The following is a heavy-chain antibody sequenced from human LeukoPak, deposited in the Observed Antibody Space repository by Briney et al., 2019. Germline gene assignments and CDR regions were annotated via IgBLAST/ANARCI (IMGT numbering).Heavy chain of an antibody. V-gene: IGHV4-59*08. CDR2: IYYSGRT. Sequence: SETLSLTCTVSGVSISSYYWSWIPQPPGKGLEWGGDIYYSGRTNYNPSLRSRVTISVDTTKNQFYLRLTSATAADTAVYYCARHVEQWLTPFDYWGQGTLVTVSS. CDR3: ARHVEQWLTPFDY. CDR1: GVSISSYY. J-gene: IGHJ4*02. D-gene: IGHD6-19*01.